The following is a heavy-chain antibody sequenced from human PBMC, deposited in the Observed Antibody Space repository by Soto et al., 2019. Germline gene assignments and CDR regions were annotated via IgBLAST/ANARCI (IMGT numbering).Heavy chain of an antibody. D-gene: IGHD6-19*01. CDR1: GGSISSYY. CDR3: ARDGAGSSDDNWFDP. CDR2: IYTSGST. V-gene: IGHV4-4*07. Sequence: QVQLQESGPGLVKPSETLSLTCTVSGGSISSYYWSWIRQPAGKGLEWIGRIYTSGSTNYNPSLKSRVTMSVDTSKNQFTLKLSSVTAADTAVYYCARDGAGSSDDNWFDPWGQGTLVTVSS. J-gene: IGHJ5*02.